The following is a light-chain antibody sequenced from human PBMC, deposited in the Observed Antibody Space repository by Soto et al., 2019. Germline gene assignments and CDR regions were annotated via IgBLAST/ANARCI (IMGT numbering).Light chain of an antibody. Sequence: EIVMTQSPATLSVSPGGRATLSCRASQSISDTLAWYQQKPGQAPRLLIHGASTRATGFPARFSGSGSGTDFAITISSLQSEDSAVYYCQQYDNWPWTFGKGTKVDIK. J-gene: IGKJ1*01. CDR1: QSISDT. V-gene: IGKV3-15*01. CDR2: GAS. CDR3: QQYDNWPWT.